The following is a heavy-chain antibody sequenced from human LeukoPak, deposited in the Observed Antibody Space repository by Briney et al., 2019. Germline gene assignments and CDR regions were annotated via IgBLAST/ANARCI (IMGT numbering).Heavy chain of an antibody. V-gene: IGHV5-51*01. D-gene: IGHD4-17*01. J-gene: IGHJ4*02. Sequence: GESLKISCNGSGYSFSSYWIGWVRQMPGKGLEWMGIIFPHNSDTRYGPSFQGQVTISADKSVSTAYLQWSSLKASDTAMYYCARGYYGDYVYWGQGTLVTVSS. CDR2: IFPHNSDT. CDR1: GYSFSSYW. CDR3: ARGYYGDYVY.